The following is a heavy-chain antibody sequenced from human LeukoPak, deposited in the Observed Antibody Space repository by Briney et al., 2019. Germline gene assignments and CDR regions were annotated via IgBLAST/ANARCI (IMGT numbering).Heavy chain of an antibody. Sequence: GASVKVSCKASGYTFTSYGISWVRQAPGQGLEWMGWISAYNGNTNYAQKLQGRVTMTTDTSTSTAYMELRSLRSDDTAVYYCARDDSGSYYGTSNRYFDYWGQGTLVTVSS. CDR2: ISAYNGNT. V-gene: IGHV1-18*01. J-gene: IGHJ4*02. D-gene: IGHD1-26*01. CDR1: GYTFTSYG. CDR3: ARDDSGSYYGTSNRYFDY.